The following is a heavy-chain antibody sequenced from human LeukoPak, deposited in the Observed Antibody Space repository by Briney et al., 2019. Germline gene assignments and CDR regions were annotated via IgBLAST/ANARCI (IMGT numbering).Heavy chain of an antibody. J-gene: IGHJ4*02. D-gene: IGHD6-13*01. CDR1: GGSISSYY. CDR2: IYYSGST. Sequence: SETLSLTCTVSGGSISSYYWSWIRQPPGKGLEWIGYIYYSGSTNYNPSLKSRVTISVDTSKNQFSLKLSSVTAADTAVYYCARQRRGSSWIDYWGQGTLVTVSS. V-gene: IGHV4-59*08. CDR3: ARQRRGSSWIDY.